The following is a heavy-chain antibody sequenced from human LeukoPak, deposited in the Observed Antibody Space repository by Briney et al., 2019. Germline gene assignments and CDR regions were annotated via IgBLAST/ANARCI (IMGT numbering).Heavy chain of an antibody. CDR2: IIPILGIA. V-gene: IGHV1-69*04. Sequence: GASVKVSCKASGGTFSSYAISWVRQAPGQGLEWMGRIIPILGIANYAQKFQCRVTITADKSTSTAYMELSSLRSEDTAVYYCASSGIAVAGTGPSYWGQGTLVTVSS. D-gene: IGHD6-19*01. J-gene: IGHJ4*02. CDR3: ASSGIAVAGTGPSY. CDR1: GGTFSSYA.